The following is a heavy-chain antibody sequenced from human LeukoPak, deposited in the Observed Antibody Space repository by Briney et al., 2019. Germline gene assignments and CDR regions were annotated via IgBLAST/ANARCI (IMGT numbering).Heavy chain of an antibody. CDR2: IIPIFGTA. V-gene: IGHV1-69*13. CDR3: ARDNSGYDSRYFDY. Sequence: SVKVSCKASGGTFSSYAISWVRQAPGQGLEWMGGIIPIFGTANYAQKFQGRVTITADESTSTAYMELSSLRSEDTAVYYCARDNSGYDSRYFDYWGQGTLATVSS. J-gene: IGHJ4*02. CDR1: GGTFSSYA. D-gene: IGHD5-12*01.